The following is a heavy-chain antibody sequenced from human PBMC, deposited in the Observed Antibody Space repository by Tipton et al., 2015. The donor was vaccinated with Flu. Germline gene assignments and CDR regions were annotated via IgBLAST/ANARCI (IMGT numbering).Heavy chain of an antibody. Sequence: LRLSCTVSGGSISSYYWSWIRQPPGKGLEWIGYIYYSGSTNYNPSLKSRVTISVDTSKNQFSLKLSSVTAADTAVYYCARELGATGDGFDYWGQGTLVTVSS. V-gene: IGHV4-59*01. D-gene: IGHD1-26*01. CDR1: GGSISSYY. J-gene: IGHJ4*02. CDR2: IYYSGST. CDR3: ARELGATGDGFDY.